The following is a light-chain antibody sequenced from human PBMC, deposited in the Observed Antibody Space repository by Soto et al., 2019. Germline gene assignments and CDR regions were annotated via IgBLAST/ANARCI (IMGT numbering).Light chain of an antibody. CDR2: DAS. Sequence: VVLTQSPATLSLSPGERATLSCRTSLSVSVYLDWYQQKPGQAPRLLISDASNRATGIPARFSGSGSGTDFTLTISRLEPEDFAVYYCQQYGSSPKITFGQGTRLEIK. V-gene: IGKV3-20*01. J-gene: IGKJ5*01. CDR1: LSVSVY. CDR3: QQYGSSPKIT.